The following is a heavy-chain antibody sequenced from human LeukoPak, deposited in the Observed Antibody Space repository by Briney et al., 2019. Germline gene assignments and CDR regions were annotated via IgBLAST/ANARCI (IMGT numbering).Heavy chain of an antibody. J-gene: IGHJ3*02. CDR3: AKDKSSNWYGSRTFDI. Sequence: PGGSLRLSCAASGFTFRSSGMHWVRQAPGKGLEWVAFIQYHGRDKYYADSVKGRFTISRDNSKNTLYLQMNSLRAEDTAVYYCAKDKSSNWYGSRTFDIWGQGTMVTVSS. V-gene: IGHV3-30*02. D-gene: IGHD6-13*01. CDR2: IQYHGRDK. CDR1: GFTFRSSG.